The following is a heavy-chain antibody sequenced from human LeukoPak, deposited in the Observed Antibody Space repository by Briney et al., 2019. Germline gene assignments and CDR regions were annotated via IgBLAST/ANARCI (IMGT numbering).Heavy chain of an antibody. CDR2: IYYSGST. CDR3: ARHLPSDSSGYPLPFDY. CDR1: GGSISSYY. V-gene: IGHV4-59*08. J-gene: IGHJ4*02. Sequence: SETLSLTCTVSGGSISSYYWSWIRQPPGKGLEWIGYIYYSGSTNYNPSLKSRVTISVDTSKNQFSLKLSSVTAADTAVYYCARHLPSDSSGYPLPFDYWGQGTLVTVSS. D-gene: IGHD3-22*01.